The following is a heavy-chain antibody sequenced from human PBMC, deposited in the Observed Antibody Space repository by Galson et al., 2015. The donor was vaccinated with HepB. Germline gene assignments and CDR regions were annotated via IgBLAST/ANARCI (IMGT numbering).Heavy chain of an antibody. D-gene: IGHD4-23*01. CDR2: ISGYNGNT. CDR3: ARVVRGRAPYFDY. V-gene: IGHV1-18*01. CDR1: GYTFTPYG. J-gene: IGHJ4*02. Sequence: SVKVSCKASGYTFTPYGITWVRQAPGQGLEWMGWISGYNGNTKNAQKFQGRVTMTTDTSTSTAYMEMRSLRSDDTAVYYCARVVRGRAPYFDYWGQGTLVTVSS.